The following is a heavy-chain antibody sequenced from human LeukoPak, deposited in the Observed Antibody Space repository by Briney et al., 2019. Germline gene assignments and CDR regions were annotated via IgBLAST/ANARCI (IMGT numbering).Heavy chain of an antibody. CDR2: ISGSAGST. V-gene: IGHV3-23*01. D-gene: IGHD3-10*01. J-gene: IGHJ4*02. CDR1: GFTFSNFA. Sequence: GXXLRLSCAVSGFTFSNFAMSWVRQAPGRGLEWISTISGSAGSTHYADSVKGRFTISRDNSKNTLYLQMNGLRAEDTAVYYCAKDPDYYGSESYLNYWGQGTLVTVSS. CDR3: AKDPDYYGSESYLNY.